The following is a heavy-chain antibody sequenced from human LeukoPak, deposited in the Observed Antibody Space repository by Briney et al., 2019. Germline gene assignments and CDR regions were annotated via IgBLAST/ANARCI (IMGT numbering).Heavy chain of an antibody. CDR1: GGSINSNSYY. CDR2: IYYSGST. Sequence: SETLSLTCTVSGGSINSNSYYWGWIRQPPGKGLEWIGSIYYSGSTYYNPSLKSRVTISVDTSKNQFSLKLSSVTAADTAVYYCARGTILLGDYYYMDVWGKGTTVTISS. V-gene: IGHV4-39*01. J-gene: IGHJ6*03. D-gene: IGHD3-16*01. CDR3: ARGTILLGDYYYMDV.